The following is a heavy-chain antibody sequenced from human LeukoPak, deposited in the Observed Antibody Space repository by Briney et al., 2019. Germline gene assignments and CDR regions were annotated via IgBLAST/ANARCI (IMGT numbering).Heavy chain of an antibody. CDR1: GDSVSSNSAA. D-gene: IGHD6-19*01. J-gene: IGHJ6*03. CDR2: TYYRSKWYN. CDR3: ARDLRGSSGWPYYYYYYYMDV. Sequence: SQTLSLTCAISGDSVSSNSAAWNWIRQSPSRGLEWLGRTYYRSKWYNDYAVSVKSRITINPDTSKNQFSLQLNSVTPEDTAVYYCARDLRGSSGWPYYYYYYYMDVWGKGTTVTVSS. V-gene: IGHV6-1*01.